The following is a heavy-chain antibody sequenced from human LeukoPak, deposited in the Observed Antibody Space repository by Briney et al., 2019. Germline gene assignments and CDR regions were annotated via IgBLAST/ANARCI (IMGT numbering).Heavy chain of an antibody. CDR3: VRDPGYDFWSGWYFDY. Sequence: ASVKVSCKASGYTFTSYYMHWVRQAPGQGLVRMGIINPSGGSTSYAQKFQGRVTMTRDTSTSTVYMELSSLRSEDTAVYYCVRDPGYDFWSGWYFDYWGQGTLVTVSS. CDR1: GYTFTSYY. D-gene: IGHD3-3*01. J-gene: IGHJ4*02. V-gene: IGHV1-46*01. CDR2: INPSGGST.